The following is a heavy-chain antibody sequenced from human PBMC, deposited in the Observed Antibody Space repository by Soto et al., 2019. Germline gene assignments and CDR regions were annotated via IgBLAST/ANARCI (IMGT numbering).Heavy chain of an antibody. CDR2: ISYDGTNN. CDR3: AKGDCSGDSCYFSAFDI. J-gene: IGHJ3*02. D-gene: IGHD2-15*01. CDR1: GFTFSSYG. Sequence: QVQLVESGGGVVQPGRSLRLSCAASGFTFSSYGMHWVRQAPGKGLEWVAVISYDGTNNYYTESVKGRFTISRDNSKNTLFLQMNSLRAEHTAVYFCAKGDCSGDSCYFSAFDIWGQGTMVTVSS. V-gene: IGHV3-30*18.